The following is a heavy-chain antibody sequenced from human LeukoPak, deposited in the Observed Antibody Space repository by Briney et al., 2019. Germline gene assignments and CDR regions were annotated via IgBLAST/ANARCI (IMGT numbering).Heavy chain of an antibody. Sequence: GGSLRLSCAASGFSFSNYGMHWVRQAPGKGLEWVAFIAHDRNNKYYADSVKGRFTISRDNSKNTLYLQMNSLRAEDTAVYYCARDDYSSGWYCAYWGQGALVTVSS. CDR2: IAHDRNNK. D-gene: IGHD6-19*01. CDR1: GFSFSNYG. J-gene: IGHJ4*02. CDR3: ARDDYSSGWYCAY. V-gene: IGHV3-30*02.